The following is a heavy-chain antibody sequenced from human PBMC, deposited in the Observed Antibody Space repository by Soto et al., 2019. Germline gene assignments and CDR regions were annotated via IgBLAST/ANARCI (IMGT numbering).Heavy chain of an antibody. CDR1: GFSLNTGGQG. Sequence: QINSKASGPTLMKPTQTLTRTCTFTGFSLNTGGQGVGWIRQPPGKALEWLALIYWDGDKRYSPSLKSRLSITKDTANNQVVLTMTNMDPGDTATYYCAHSRCGGDCLRSYSSHYYYGMDVWGQGTTVTVSS. CDR3: AHSRCGGDCLRSYSSHYYYGMDV. J-gene: IGHJ6*02. V-gene: IGHV2-5*02. D-gene: IGHD2-21*02. CDR2: IYWDGDK.